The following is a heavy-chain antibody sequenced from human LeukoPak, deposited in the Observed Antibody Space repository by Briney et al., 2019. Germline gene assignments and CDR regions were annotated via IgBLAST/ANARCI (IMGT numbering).Heavy chain of an antibody. CDR2: LNWNGGST. CDR1: GFTFDDYG. V-gene: IGHV3-20*04. J-gene: IGHJ6*03. Sequence: GGSLGLSCVASGFTFDDYGMTWVRQAPGKGLEWVSGLNWNGGSTSYADSVKGRFTISRDNAKNSLYLQMNSLRAEDTALYYCVRAALIDYNYYYMDVWGRGATVTVSS. D-gene: IGHD2-15*01. CDR3: VRAALIDYNYYYMDV.